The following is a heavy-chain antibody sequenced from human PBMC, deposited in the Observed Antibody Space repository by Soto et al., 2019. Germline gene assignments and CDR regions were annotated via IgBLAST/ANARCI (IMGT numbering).Heavy chain of an antibody. Sequence: GGSLRLSCAASGFTFSSYWMHWVRQAPGKGLVWVSRINTDGSSTTYAESVKGRFTISRDNAKNTLYLQMDSLRAEDTAVYYCVRDGYYGSGSRIQFYMDVWGKGTTVTVSS. CDR2: INTDGSST. J-gene: IGHJ6*03. D-gene: IGHD3-10*01. V-gene: IGHV3-74*01. CDR3: VRDGYYGSGSRIQFYMDV. CDR1: GFTFSSYW.